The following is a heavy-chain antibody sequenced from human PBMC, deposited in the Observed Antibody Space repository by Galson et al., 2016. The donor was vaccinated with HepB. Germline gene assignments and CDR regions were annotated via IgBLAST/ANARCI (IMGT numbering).Heavy chain of an antibody. CDR2: IYHTSTT. Sequence: SETLSLTCAVSGASISADNWWTWVRQAPGKGLEWLGEIYHTSTTNNNPALMSRVTLPVDKSKNQFSLTMNAVTAADTAVYYCARQRRVTPTLLSFDPWGQGILVTVSS. CDR1: GASISADNW. D-gene: IGHD2-21*02. J-gene: IGHJ5*02. CDR3: ARQRRVTPTLLSFDP. V-gene: IGHV4-4*02.